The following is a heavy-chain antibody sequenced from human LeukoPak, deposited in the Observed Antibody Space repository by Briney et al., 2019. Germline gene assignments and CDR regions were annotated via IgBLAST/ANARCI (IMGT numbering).Heavy chain of an antibody. V-gene: IGHV3-21*01. CDR3: ASHRKYYDSSGSPGY. J-gene: IGHJ4*02. D-gene: IGHD3-22*01. CDR2: ISSSSSYI. CDR1: GFTFSSYS. Sequence: PGGSLRLSCAASGFTFSSYSMNWVRQAPGKGLEWVSSISSSSSYIYYADSVKGRFTISRDNAKNSLYLQMNSLRAEDTAVYYCASHRKYYDSSGSPGYWGQGTLVTVSS.